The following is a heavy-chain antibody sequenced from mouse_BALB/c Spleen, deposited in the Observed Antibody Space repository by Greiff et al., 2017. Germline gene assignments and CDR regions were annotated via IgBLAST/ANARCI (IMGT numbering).Heavy chain of an antibody. Sequence: EVQLQHSGAELVKPGASVKLSCTASGFNIKDTYMHWVKQRPEQGLEWIGRIDPANGNTKYDPKFQGKATITADTSSNTAYLQLSSLTSEDTAVYYCARSGSSFYAMDYWGQGTSVTVSS. CDR3: ARSGSSFYAMDY. CDR1: GFNIKDTY. V-gene: IGHV14-3*02. CDR2: IDPANGNT. J-gene: IGHJ4*01. D-gene: IGHD1-1*01.